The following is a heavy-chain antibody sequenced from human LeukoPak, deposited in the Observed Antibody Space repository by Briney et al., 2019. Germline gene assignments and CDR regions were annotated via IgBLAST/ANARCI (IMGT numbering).Heavy chain of an antibody. CDR1: GFTFSSYG. CDR3: AKESLLWFGEFHYFDY. D-gene: IGHD3-10*01. J-gene: IGHJ4*02. V-gene: IGHV3-30*18. Sequence: GGSLRLSCAASGFTFSSYGMHWVRQAPGKGLEWVAVISYDGSNKYYADSVKGRFTISRDNSKNTLYLQMNSLRAEDTAVYYCAKESLLWFGEFHYFDYWGQGTLVTVSS. CDR2: ISYDGSNK.